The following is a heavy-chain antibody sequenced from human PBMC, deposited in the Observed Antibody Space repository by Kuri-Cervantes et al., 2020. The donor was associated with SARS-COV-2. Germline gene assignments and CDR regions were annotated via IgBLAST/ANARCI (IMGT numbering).Heavy chain of an antibody. J-gene: IGHJ3*02. CDR3: ARDRVVEAFDI. Sequence: GGSLRLSCAASGFTFSSYEMNWVRQAPGKGLEWVSYISSSGSTIYYADSVKGRFTISRDNSKNTLYLQMNSLRAEDTAVYYCARDRVVEAFDIWGQGTMVTVSS. D-gene: IGHD2-15*01. V-gene: IGHV3-48*03. CDR2: ISSSGSTI. CDR1: GFTFSSYE.